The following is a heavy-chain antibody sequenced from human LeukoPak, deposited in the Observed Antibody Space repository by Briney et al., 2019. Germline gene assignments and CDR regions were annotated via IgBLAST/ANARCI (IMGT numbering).Heavy chain of an antibody. D-gene: IGHD5-12*01. Sequence: GASVKVSCKASGYTFTSYDINWVRQATGQGLEWMGWMNPNSGNTGYAQKFQGRVTMTRNTSISTAYMELSSLRSEDTAVYYCAREDRVGYDYFYGDSFLDYWGQGTLVTVSS. J-gene: IGHJ4*02. CDR2: MNPNSGNT. V-gene: IGHV1-8*01. CDR1: GYTFTSYD. CDR3: AREDRVGYDYFYGDSFLDY.